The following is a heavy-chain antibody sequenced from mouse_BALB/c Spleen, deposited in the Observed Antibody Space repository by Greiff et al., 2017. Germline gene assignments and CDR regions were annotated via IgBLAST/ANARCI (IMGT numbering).Heavy chain of an antibody. CDR3: AIYYDYAMDY. CDR1: GYTFTSYW. Sequence: QVQLQQPGAELVKPGASVKLSCKASGYTFTSYWMHWVKQRPGQGLEWIGEINPSNGRTNYNEKFKSKATLTVDKSSSTAYMQLSSLTSEDSAVCYCAIYYDYAMDYWGQGTSVTVSS. V-gene: IGHV1S81*02. D-gene: IGHD2-4*01. CDR2: INPSNGRT. J-gene: IGHJ4*01.